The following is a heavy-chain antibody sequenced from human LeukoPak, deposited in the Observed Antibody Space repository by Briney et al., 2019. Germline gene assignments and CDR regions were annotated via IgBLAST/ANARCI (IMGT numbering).Heavy chain of an antibody. CDR3: VRDSGDGDYDPLDS. Sequence: PGGSLRLSCAASGFSVSSSSMNWVRQAPGEGLEWVSLIYRDGKTFYADYVKGRFTISRYSSKNTLYLQMNSLRAEDTAVYYCVRDSGDGDYDPLDSWGQGTLVTVSS. CDR1: GFSVSSSS. CDR2: IYRDGKT. V-gene: IGHV3-53*01. J-gene: IGHJ5*01. D-gene: IGHD4-17*01.